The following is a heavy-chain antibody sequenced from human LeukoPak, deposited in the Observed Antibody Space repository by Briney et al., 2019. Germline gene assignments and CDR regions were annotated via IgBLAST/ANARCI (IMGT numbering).Heavy chain of an antibody. Sequence: ASVKVSCKASGYTFTGYYMHWVRQAPGQGLEWMGRINPNSGGTNYAQKFQGRVTMTRDTSISTAYMELSRLRSDDTAVYYCASPPGSSMVEGFDYWGQGTLVTVSS. J-gene: IGHJ4*02. CDR2: INPNSGGT. V-gene: IGHV1-2*06. D-gene: IGHD3-10*01. CDR1: GYTFTGYY. CDR3: ASPPGSSMVEGFDY.